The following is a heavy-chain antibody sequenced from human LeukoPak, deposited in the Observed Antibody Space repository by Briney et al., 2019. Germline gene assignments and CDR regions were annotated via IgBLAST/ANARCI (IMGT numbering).Heavy chain of an antibody. D-gene: IGHD1-26*01. J-gene: IGHJ4*02. CDR1: GGSISSGSYY. V-gene: IGHV4-61*02. CDR2: IYTSGST. CDR3: ARGGGGSHDY. Sequence: SETLSLTCTVSGGSISSGSYYWSWIRQPAGKGLEWIGRIYTSGSTNYNPSLKSRVTMSVDTSKNQFSLKLSSVTAADTAVYYCARGGGGSHDYWGQGTLVTVSS.